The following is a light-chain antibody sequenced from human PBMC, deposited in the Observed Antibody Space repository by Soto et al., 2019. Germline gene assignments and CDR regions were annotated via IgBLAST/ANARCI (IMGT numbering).Light chain of an antibody. CDR3: QQSYRSPPT. CDR1: QSISSK. V-gene: IGKV1-39*01. J-gene: IGKJ1*01. CDR2: SAS. Sequence: DIQMTQSPSSLSASVGDRVTITCRSSQSISSKLNWYQQKSGKVPKLLIYSASSLQSGVPSRFSGGGSGTDFTLTIGSLQPEDFATYYCQQSYRSPPTFGQGTKVDIK.